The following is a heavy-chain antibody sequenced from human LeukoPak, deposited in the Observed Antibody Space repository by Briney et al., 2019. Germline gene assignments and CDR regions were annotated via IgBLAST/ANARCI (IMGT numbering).Heavy chain of an antibody. CDR2: IYPGDSDT. Sequence: GESLKISCKGSGYSFSSNWIAWVRQMPGKGLEWMGIIYPGDSDTGYSPSFQGQVTFSADKSINTAYLQWSNLKASDTAMYYCARQDCSGGSCFLKTNWFDPWGQGTLVTVSS. D-gene: IGHD2-15*01. V-gene: IGHV5-51*01. CDR1: GYSFSSNW. J-gene: IGHJ5*02. CDR3: ARQDCSGGSCFLKTNWFDP.